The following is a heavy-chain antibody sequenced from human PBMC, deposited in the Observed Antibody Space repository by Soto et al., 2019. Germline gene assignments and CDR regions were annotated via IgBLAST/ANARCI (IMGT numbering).Heavy chain of an antibody. J-gene: IGHJ5*02. Sequence: SVKVSCTASGGTFSSYTISWVRQAPGQGLEWMGRIIPILGIANYAQKFQGRVTMTEDTSTDTAYMELSSLRSEDTAVYYCATNYQKNPQPWGQGTLVTVSS. D-gene: IGHD2-2*01. CDR1: GGTFSSYT. CDR2: IIPILGIA. CDR3: ATNYQKNPQP. V-gene: IGHV1-69*02.